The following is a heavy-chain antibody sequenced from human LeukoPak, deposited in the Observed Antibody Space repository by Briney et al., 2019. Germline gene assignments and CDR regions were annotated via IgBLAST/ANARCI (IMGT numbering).Heavy chain of an antibody. CDR1: GYTFTSYY. CDR3: ARGPPNWGFDY. J-gene: IGHJ4*02. D-gene: IGHD7-27*01. V-gene: IGHV1-46*01. Sequence: ASVKVSCKASGYTFTSYYMHWVRQAPGQGLEWMGIINPSGGSTSYAQKFQGRVAMTRDTSTSTVYMELSSLSSEDTAVYSCARGPPNWGFDYWGQGTLVTVSS. CDR2: INPSGGST.